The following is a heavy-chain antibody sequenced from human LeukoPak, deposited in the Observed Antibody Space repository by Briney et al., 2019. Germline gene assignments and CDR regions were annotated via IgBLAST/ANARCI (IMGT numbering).Heavy chain of an antibody. V-gene: IGHV4-30-2*01. D-gene: IGHD6-13*01. CDR3: ASITGYSSSWYNY. CDR1: GGSISSGGYS. J-gene: IGHJ4*02. CDR2: IYHSGST. Sequence: SQTLSLTCAVSGGSISSGGYSWSWIRQPPGKGLEWIGYIYHSGSTYYNPSLKSRVTISVDTSKNQFSLKLSSVTAADTAVYYCASITGYSSSWYNYWGQGTLVTVSS.